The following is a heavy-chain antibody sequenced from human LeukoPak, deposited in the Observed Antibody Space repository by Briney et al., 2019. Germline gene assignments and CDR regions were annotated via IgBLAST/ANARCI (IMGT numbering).Heavy chain of an antibody. CDR2: ISSSSSYI. Sequence: PGGSLRLSCAASGFTFSSYSMNWVRQAPGKGLEWVSSISSSSSYIYYADSVKGRFTISRDNSKNSLYLQMNSLRDEDTAMYYCARAYYDSSGYYYVYFDYWGQGTLVTVSS. J-gene: IGHJ4*02. D-gene: IGHD3-22*01. CDR1: GFTFSSYS. V-gene: IGHV3-21*01. CDR3: ARAYYDSSGYYYVYFDY.